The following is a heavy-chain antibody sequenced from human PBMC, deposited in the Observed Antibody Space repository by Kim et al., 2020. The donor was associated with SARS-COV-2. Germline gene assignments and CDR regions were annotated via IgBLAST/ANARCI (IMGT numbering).Heavy chain of an antibody. J-gene: IGHJ4*02. CDR3: AKDKGMAAAEGFDY. D-gene: IGHD6-13*01. V-gene: IGHV3-9*01. Sequence: ADSVKCRFTISRDHAKNSLYLQMNSLRAEGTALYYCAKDKGMAAAEGFDYWGQGTLVTVSS.